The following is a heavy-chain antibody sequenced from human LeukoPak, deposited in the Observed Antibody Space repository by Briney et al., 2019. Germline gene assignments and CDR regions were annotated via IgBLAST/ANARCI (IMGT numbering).Heavy chain of an antibody. Sequence: GGSLRLSCAASGFTYSSYWMHWVRQAPGKGLVWVSRINSDGSSTSYADSVKGRFTISRDNAKNTLYLQMNSLRAEDTAVYYCARDSLLIEMDTLFDYWGQGTLVTVSS. CDR1: GFTYSSYW. V-gene: IGHV3-74*01. J-gene: IGHJ4*02. CDR2: INSDGSST. D-gene: IGHD5-24*01. CDR3: ARDSLLIEMDTLFDY.